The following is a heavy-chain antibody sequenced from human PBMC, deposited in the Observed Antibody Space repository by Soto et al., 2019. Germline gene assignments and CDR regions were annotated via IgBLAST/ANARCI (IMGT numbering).Heavy chain of an antibody. Sequence: GGSLRLSCAASGFTFSTYSMNWVRQAPGKGLEWVSSISSSSSYIYYADSVKGRFTISRDNAKNSLYLQMNSLRAEDTAVYYCARKIPAARSAFDIWGQGTMVTVSS. CDR1: GFTFSTYS. CDR2: ISSSSSYI. J-gene: IGHJ3*02. D-gene: IGHD2-2*01. V-gene: IGHV3-21*01. CDR3: ARKIPAARSAFDI.